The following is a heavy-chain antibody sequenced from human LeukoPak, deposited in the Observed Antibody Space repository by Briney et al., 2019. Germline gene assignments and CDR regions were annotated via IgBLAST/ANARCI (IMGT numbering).Heavy chain of an antibody. V-gene: IGHV3-21*01. CDR1: GFTFGSYS. CDR3: AREAPYSSSSPFDY. CDR2: ISSSSSYI. Sequence: GGSLRLSCAASGFTFGSYSMNWVRQAPGKGLEWVSSISSSSSYIYYADSVKGRFTISRDNAKNSLYLQMNSLRAEDTAVYYCAREAPYSSSSPFDYWGQGTLVTVSS. J-gene: IGHJ4*02. D-gene: IGHD6-6*01.